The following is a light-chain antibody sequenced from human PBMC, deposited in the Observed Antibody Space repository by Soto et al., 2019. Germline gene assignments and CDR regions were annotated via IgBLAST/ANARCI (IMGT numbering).Light chain of an antibody. V-gene: IGKV1-39*01. J-gene: IGKJ2*01. CDR3: QQSYTIPYT. CDR2: AAS. Sequence: DIQMTQSPSSLPAAVGDRVTLTCRASQSISTYLNWYQQNPGKAPKLLIYAASTLQSGVPSRLSGSGSGTAFTLTISSLQPEDFANYYCQQSYTIPYTFGQGTKLEIK. CDR1: QSISTY.